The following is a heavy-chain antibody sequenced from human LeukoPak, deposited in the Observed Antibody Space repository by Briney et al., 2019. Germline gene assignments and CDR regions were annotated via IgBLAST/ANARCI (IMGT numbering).Heavy chain of an antibody. CDR3: AKRGPGSGSYYNDY. D-gene: IGHD3-10*01. Sequence: QPGGSLRLSCAASGFTLSSYGMHWVRQAPGKGLEWVAFIRYDGSNKYYADSVKGRFTISRDNSKNTLYLQMNSLRAEDTAVYYCAKRGPGSGSYYNDYWGQGTLVTVSS. CDR2: IRYDGSNK. CDR1: GFTLSSYG. V-gene: IGHV3-30*02. J-gene: IGHJ4*02.